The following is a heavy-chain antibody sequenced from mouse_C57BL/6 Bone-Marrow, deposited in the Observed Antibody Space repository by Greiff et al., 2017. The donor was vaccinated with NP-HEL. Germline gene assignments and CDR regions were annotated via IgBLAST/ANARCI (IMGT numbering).Heavy chain of an antibody. D-gene: IGHD2-4*01. V-gene: IGHV6-6*01. CDR2: IRNKANNHAT. CDR3: TSPYDYPWFAY. Sequence: EVQGVESGGGLVQPGGSMKLSCAASGFTFSDAWMDWVRQSPEKGLEWVAEIRNKANNHATYYAESVKGRFTISRDDSKSSVYLQMNSLRAEDTGIYYCTSPYDYPWFAYWGQGTLVTVSA. CDR1: GFTFSDAW. J-gene: IGHJ3*01.